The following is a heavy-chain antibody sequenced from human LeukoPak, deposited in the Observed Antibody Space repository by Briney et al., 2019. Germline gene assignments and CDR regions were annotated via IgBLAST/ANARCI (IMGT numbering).Heavy chain of an antibody. CDR2: ISGNGGST. V-gene: IGHV3-64D*09. CDR1: GFTFSRYP. D-gene: IGHD3-3*01. J-gene: IGHJ4*02. Sequence: GGSLRLSCLASGFTFSRYPMHWVRQAPGKGLEYVSAISGNGGSTYYADSVKGRFTISRDNSKNTLYLQMSSLRTEDTAIYYCVKAQYDFWSGLDYWGQGTLVTVSS. CDR3: VKAQYDFWSGLDY.